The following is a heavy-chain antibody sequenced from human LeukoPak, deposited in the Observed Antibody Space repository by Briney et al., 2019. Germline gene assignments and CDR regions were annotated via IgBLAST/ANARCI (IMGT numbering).Heavy chain of an antibody. D-gene: IGHD3-22*01. CDR2: IKEDGSKK. Sequence: GGSLRLSCVASGFTFSNYWMSWVRQAPGKGLEWVATIKEDGSKKYYVDSAKGRITISRDNAKNSLYLQMNSLRAEDTAVYYCARAGVYYESSGYGPDHWGQGTLVTVSS. V-gene: IGHV3-7*03. CDR1: GFTFSNYW. J-gene: IGHJ4*02. CDR3: ARAGVYYESSGYGPDH.